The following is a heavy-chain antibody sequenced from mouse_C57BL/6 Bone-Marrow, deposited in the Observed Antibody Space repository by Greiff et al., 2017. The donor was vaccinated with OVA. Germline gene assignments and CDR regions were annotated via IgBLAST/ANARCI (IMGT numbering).Heavy chain of an antibody. D-gene: IGHD3-2*02. Sequence: QVQLQQSGAELVKPGASVKLSCKASGYTFTSYWMHWVKQRPGHGLEWIGMIHPNSGSTNYNEKFKSKATLTVDKSSSTANMKLSSLTSEDSAVYYCARDSSGYWAMDYWGQGTSVTVSS. V-gene: IGHV1-64*01. CDR2: IHPNSGST. CDR1: GYTFTSYW. CDR3: ARDSSGYWAMDY. J-gene: IGHJ4*01.